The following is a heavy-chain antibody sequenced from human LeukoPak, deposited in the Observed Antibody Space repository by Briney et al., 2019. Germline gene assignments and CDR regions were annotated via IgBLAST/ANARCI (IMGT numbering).Heavy chain of an antibody. V-gene: IGHV3-7*03. CDR2: IKQDGSEK. D-gene: IGHD7-27*01. CDR1: GFTFTNYW. Sequence: GGSLSLSCAASGFTFTNYWMTWVRQTPGKGLEWVANIKQDGSEKYYVDSVKGRFTISRDNAKNSLYLQMNSLRAEDTAVYYCARNWGWGDYRGQGTLVTVSS. CDR3: ARNWGWGDY. J-gene: IGHJ4*02.